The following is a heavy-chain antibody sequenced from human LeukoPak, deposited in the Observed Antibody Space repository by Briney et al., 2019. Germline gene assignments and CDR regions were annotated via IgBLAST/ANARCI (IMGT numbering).Heavy chain of an antibody. D-gene: IGHD1-26*01. CDR3: ARGRRGIRTLGY. V-gene: IGHV1-8*01. CDR1: GYTFTSYD. J-gene: IGHJ4*02. CDR2: MNPNSGNT. Sequence: GASVKVSCKASGYTFTSYDINWVRQATGQGLEWMGWMNPNSGNTGYAQKFQGRVTMTRNTSVSTAYMELSSLRSDDTAVYYCARGRRGIRTLGYWGQGTLVTVSS.